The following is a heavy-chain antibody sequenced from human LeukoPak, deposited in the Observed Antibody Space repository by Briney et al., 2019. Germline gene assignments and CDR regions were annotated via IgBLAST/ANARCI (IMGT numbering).Heavy chain of an antibody. V-gene: IGHV3-21*01. J-gene: IGHJ4*02. Sequence: PGGSLRLSCAAPGFTFSSYSMKRVRQAPGKGLGWVSSISSSSSYIYYADSVKGRFTISRDNAKNSLYLQMNSLRAEDTAVYYCARETRELTLDYWGQGTLVTVSS. CDR2: ISSSSSYI. CDR3: ARETRELTLDY. D-gene: IGHD1-26*01. CDR1: GFTFSSYS.